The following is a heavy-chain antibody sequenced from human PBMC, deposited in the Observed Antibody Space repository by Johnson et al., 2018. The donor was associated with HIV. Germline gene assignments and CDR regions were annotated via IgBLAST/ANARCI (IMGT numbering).Heavy chain of an antibody. D-gene: IGHD2-15*01. CDR2: VKQDGSEK. Sequence: VQLVESGGGLAHPGGSLRLSCAASGFTFSSYWMAWVRQAPGKGLEWVANVKQDGSEKNHVDSVKVRFTISRDNAKNSMYLQMNRLRGEDTAVYYCARVWVVEVARGAFDIWGQGTMVTVSS. J-gene: IGHJ3*02. CDR1: GFTFSSYW. CDR3: ARVWVVEVARGAFDI. V-gene: IGHV3-7*01.